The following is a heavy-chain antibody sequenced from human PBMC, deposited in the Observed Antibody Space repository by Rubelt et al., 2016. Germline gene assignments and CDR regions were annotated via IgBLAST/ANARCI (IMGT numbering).Heavy chain of an antibody. CDR3: ARALRLENFDY. CDR1: GGSFSGYY. D-gene: IGHD5-24*01. Sequence: VQLQQWGAGLLKPSETLSLTCAVYGGSFSGYYWSWIRQPPGKGLEWVSYISSSSTIYYADSVKGRFTISRDNAKNSLYLQMNSLRAEDTAVYYCARALRLENFDYWGQGTLVTVSS. J-gene: IGHJ4*02. CDR2: ISSSSTI. V-gene: IGHV3-69-1*01.